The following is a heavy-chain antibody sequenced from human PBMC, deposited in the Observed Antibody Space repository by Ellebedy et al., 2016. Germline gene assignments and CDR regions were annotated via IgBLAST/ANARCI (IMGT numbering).Heavy chain of an antibody. Sequence: SETLSLXXTVSGYSISSGYYWGWIRQPPGKGLEWIGEINHSGSTNYNPSLKSRVTISVDTSKNQFSLKLSSVTAADTAVYYCARWSGGGIRSQDAFDIWGQGTMVTVSS. CDR1: GYSISSGYY. J-gene: IGHJ3*02. V-gene: IGHV4-38-2*02. CDR2: INHSGST. CDR3: ARWSGGGIRSQDAFDI. D-gene: IGHD3-3*01.